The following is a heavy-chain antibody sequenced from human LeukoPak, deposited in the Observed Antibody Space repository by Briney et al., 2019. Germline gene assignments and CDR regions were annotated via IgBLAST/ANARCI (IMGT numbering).Heavy chain of an antibody. V-gene: IGHV3-30*04. CDR2: ISVDGRGT. J-gene: IGHJ4*02. Sequence: PGGSLRLSCAASGLTLSNSAMHWVRQAPDKGLEWVAVISVDGRGTHYADSVKGRLTISRDNSKNTVYLQMNSLRAEDTALYYCARDISGSANYYFDYWGQGTLVTVSS. CDR3: ARDISGSANYYFDY. CDR1: GLTLSNSA. D-gene: IGHD3-10*01.